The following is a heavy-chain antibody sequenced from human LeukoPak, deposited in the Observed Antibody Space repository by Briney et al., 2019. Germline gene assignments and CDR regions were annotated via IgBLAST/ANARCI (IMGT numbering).Heavy chain of an antibody. CDR3: AKDAHPPRDGYNPYYFDY. Sequence: GGSLRLSCAASGFTFSDYYMSWIRQAPGKGLEWVSYISSSGSTIYYADSVKGRFTISRDNSKNTLYLQMNSLRPEDTAVYYCAKDAHPPRDGYNPYYFDYWGQGTLVTVSS. D-gene: IGHD5-24*01. J-gene: IGHJ4*02. CDR2: ISSSGSTI. V-gene: IGHV3-11*04. CDR1: GFTFSDYY.